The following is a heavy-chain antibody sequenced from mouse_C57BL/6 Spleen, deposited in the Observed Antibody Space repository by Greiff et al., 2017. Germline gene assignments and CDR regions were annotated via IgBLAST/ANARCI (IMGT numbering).Heavy chain of an antibody. Sequence: VQLQQSGPVLVKPGASVKMSCKASGYTFTDYYMNWVKQSHGKSLEWIGVINPYNGGTSYNQKFKGKATLTVDKSSSTAYMELNSLTSEDSAVYYCARYDTTVVAPAYWGQGTLVTVSA. CDR1: GYTFTDYY. CDR3: ARYDTTVVAPAY. V-gene: IGHV1-19*01. D-gene: IGHD1-1*01. CDR2: INPYNGGT. J-gene: IGHJ3*01.